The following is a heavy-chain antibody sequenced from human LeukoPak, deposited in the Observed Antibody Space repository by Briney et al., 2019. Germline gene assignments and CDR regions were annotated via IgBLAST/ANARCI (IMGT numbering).Heavy chain of an antibody. D-gene: IGHD3-10*01. Sequence: PSETLSLTCTVSGGAISSSSYYWGWIRQPPGKGLEWIGSIYYSGSTYYNPSLKSRVTISVDTSKNQFSLKLSSVTAADTAVYYCASPQSSTYYYGSGSYYTRAFDIWGQGTMVTVSP. CDR2: IYYSGST. V-gene: IGHV4-39*01. J-gene: IGHJ3*02. CDR3: ASPQSSTYYYGSGSYYTRAFDI. CDR1: GGAISSSSYY.